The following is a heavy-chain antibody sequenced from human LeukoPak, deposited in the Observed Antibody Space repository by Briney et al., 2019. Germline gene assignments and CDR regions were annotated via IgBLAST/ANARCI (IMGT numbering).Heavy chain of an antibody. CDR3: ARDMVRGVIITDYYYYYMDV. D-gene: IGHD3-10*01. V-gene: IGHV1-2*02. Sequence: ASVKVSCKASGYIFTGYYMHWVRQAPGQGLEWMGWINPNSGGTNYAQKFQGRVTMTRDTSISTAYMELSRLRSDDTAVYYCARDMVRGVIITDYYYYYMDVWGKGTTVTISS. CDR1: GYIFTGYY. J-gene: IGHJ6*03. CDR2: INPNSGGT.